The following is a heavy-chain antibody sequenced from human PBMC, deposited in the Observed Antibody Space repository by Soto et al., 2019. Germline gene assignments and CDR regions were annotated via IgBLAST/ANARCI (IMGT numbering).Heavy chain of an antibody. D-gene: IGHD6-6*01. Sequence: ASVKVSCKAFGYIFTGYYMHWVRQAPGQGLEWVGWINPNTGGTDYAQRFQGRVTMTRDTSISTAYMELSRLRSDDTAMYYCARDRPPDYWGQGTPVTVSS. CDR2: INPNTGGT. V-gene: IGHV1-2*02. J-gene: IGHJ4*02. CDR3: ARDRPPDY. CDR1: GYIFTGYY.